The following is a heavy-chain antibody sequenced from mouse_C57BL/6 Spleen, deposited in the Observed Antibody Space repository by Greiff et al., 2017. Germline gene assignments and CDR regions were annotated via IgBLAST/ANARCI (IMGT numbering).Heavy chain of an antibody. D-gene: IGHD2-1*01. CDR2: INPSTGGT. Sequence: EVQLQQSGPELVKPGASVKISCKASGYSFTGYYMNWVKQSPEKSLEWIGEINPSTGGTTYNQKFKAKATLTVDKSSSTAYMQLKSLTSEDSAVYYCARDTYGNEGFFDVWGTGTTVTVSS. CDR1: GYSFTGYY. J-gene: IGHJ1*03. V-gene: IGHV1-42*01. CDR3: ARDTYGNEGFFDV.